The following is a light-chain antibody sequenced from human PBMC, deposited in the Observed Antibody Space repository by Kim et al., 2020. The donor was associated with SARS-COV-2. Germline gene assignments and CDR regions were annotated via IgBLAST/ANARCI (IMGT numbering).Light chain of an antibody. CDR2: QYN. Sequence: SVSPGQTASITCSGDKVGDKYACWYQHKPGQSPVLVVFQYNKRPSGIPERFSGSNSGNTATLTISGTQAMDEADYYCQAWDSNIVVFGGGTQLTVL. CDR3: QAWDSNIVV. J-gene: IGLJ2*01. V-gene: IGLV3-1*01. CDR1: KVGDKY.